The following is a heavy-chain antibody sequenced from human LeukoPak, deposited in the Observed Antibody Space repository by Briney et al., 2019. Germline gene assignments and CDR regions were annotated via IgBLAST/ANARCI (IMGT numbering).Heavy chain of an antibody. J-gene: IGHJ6*03. CDR1: GYTFTSYG. Sequence: GASVKVSCKASGYTFTSYGISWVRQAPGQGLEWRGWISAYNGNTNYAQKHQGRVTMTTDTSTSTAYMELRSLRSDDTAVYYCARDSGSDYYYYMDVWGKGTTVTVSS. V-gene: IGHV1-18*01. CDR3: ARDSGSDYYYYMDV. D-gene: IGHD7-27*01. CDR2: ISAYNGNT.